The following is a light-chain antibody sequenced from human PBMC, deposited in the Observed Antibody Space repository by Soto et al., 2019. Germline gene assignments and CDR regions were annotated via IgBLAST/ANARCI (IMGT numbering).Light chain of an antibody. Sequence: EIVMTQSPATLSVSPGERDTLSCRASQSVSSNLAWYQQKPGQAPRLLIYGASTRATGNPARFTGSGSGTELTLTIRSLQSEDFAVYCCQQYNNWPPMYTFGQGTKLEIK. J-gene: IGKJ2*01. CDR1: QSVSSN. CDR2: GAS. CDR3: QQYNNWPPMYT. V-gene: IGKV3-15*01.